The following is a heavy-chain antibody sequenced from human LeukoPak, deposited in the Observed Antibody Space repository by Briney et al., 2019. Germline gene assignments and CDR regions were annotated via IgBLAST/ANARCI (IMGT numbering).Heavy chain of an antibody. D-gene: IGHD5-24*01. CDR2: IYYSGST. CDR1: GGSISSGGYY. Sequence: SQTLSLTCTVSGGSISSGGYYWSWIRQHPGKGLEWIGYIYYSGSTYYNPSLKSRVTISVDTSKNQFSLKLGSVTAADTAVYYCASRRDGYNPHFDYWGQGTLVTVSS. J-gene: IGHJ4*02. V-gene: IGHV4-31*03. CDR3: ASRRDGYNPHFDY.